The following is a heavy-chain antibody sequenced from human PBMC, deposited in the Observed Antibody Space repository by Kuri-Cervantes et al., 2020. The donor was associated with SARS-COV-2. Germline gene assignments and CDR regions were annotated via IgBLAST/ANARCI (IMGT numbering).Heavy chain of an antibody. V-gene: IGHV3-11*04. CDR2: ISSSSSTI. CDR1: GFTFSDYY. Sequence: GGSLRLSCEASGFTFSDYYMSWIRQAPGKGLEWVSYISSSSSTIYYADSVKGRFTISRDNAKNSLYLQMNSLRAEDTAIYYCARDRSSNWFSTRVAFDIWGQGTMVTVSS. CDR3: ARDRSSNWFSTRVAFDI. J-gene: IGHJ3*02. D-gene: IGHD6-13*01.